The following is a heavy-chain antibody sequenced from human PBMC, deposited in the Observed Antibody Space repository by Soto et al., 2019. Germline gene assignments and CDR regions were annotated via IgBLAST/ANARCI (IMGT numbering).Heavy chain of an antibody. CDR2: INHSGST. J-gene: IGHJ6*03. CDR3: ARGPYCSSTSCSNAYYYYYYMDV. D-gene: IGHD2-2*01. CDR1: GGSFSGYY. V-gene: IGHV4-34*01. Sequence: ETLSLTCAVYGGSFSGYYWSWIRQPPGKGLEWIGEINHSGSTNYNPSLKSRVTISVDTSKNQFSLKLSSVTAADTAVYYCARGPYCSSTSCSNAYYYYYYMDVWGKGTTVTVSS.